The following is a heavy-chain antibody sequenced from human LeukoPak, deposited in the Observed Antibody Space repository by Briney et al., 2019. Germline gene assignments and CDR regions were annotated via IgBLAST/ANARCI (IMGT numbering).Heavy chain of an antibody. J-gene: IGHJ4*02. CDR1: GYTFTSYY. CDR3: ARDWTTGTILDY. Sequence: ASVKVSCKASGYTFTSYYMRWVRQAPGQGLEWMGIINPSGGSTSYAQKFQGRVTMTRDTSTSTVYMELSSLRSEDTAVYYCARDWTTGTILDYWGQGTLVTVSS. V-gene: IGHV1-46*03. CDR2: INPSGGST. D-gene: IGHD1-1*01.